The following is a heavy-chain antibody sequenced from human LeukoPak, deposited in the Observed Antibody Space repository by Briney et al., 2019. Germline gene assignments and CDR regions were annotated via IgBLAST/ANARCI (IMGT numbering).Heavy chain of an antibody. Sequence: SETLSLTRTVPGGSISSYYWSWIRQPPGKGLEWIGYIFYSGSTNYNPSLKSRVTISVDTSKNQFSLKLSSVTAADTAVYYCARGGVRYHFDNWGQGTLVTVSS. D-gene: IGHD1-1*01. CDR2: IFYSGST. V-gene: IGHV4-59*01. CDR1: GGSISSYY. CDR3: ARGGVRYHFDN. J-gene: IGHJ4*02.